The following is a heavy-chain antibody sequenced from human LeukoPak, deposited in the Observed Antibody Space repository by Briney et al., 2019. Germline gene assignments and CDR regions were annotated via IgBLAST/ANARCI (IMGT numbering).Heavy chain of an antibody. Sequence: GGSLRLSCAASGFTFRTYWMSWVRQAPGKGLEWVANIKQDGSEEYYVDSVKDRFTISRDNAKNSLYLQMNSLRAEDTAVYYCARGRYCTSSSCSYFYYYGMDVWGQGTTVTVSS. D-gene: IGHD2-2*01. V-gene: IGHV3-7*01. J-gene: IGHJ6*02. CDR3: ARGRYCTSSSCSYFYYYGMDV. CDR1: GFTFRTYW. CDR2: IKQDGSEE.